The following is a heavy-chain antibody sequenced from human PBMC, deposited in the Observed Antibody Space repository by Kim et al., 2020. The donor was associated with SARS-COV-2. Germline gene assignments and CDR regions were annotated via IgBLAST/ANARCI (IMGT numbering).Heavy chain of an antibody. CDR1: GFTFEDYA. CDR2: IPWNTGWV. Sequence: GGSLRLSCAASGFTFEDYAMHWVRQVPGRGLEWVSSIPWNTGWVAYADSVKGRFTISRDNAKKFLYLQMNSLRVEDTALYYCAKEGISRPREFDYWGQGTLVTVSS. D-gene: IGHD6-13*01. V-gene: IGHV3-9*01. CDR3: AKEGISRPREFDY. J-gene: IGHJ4*02.